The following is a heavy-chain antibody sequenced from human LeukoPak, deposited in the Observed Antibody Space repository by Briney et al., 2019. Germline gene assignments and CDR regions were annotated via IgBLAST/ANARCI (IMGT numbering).Heavy chain of an antibody. J-gene: IGHJ4*02. Sequence: SETLSLTCTVSGGSISTYYWNRIRQPAGKGLEWIGRIYTTGITNYNPSLKSRVTISVDTSKNQFSLKLSSVTAADTAVYYCARALSGSHFDYWGQGTLVTVSS. V-gene: IGHV4-4*07. CDR3: ARALSGSHFDY. CDR1: GGSISTYY. CDR2: IYTTGIT. D-gene: IGHD1-26*01.